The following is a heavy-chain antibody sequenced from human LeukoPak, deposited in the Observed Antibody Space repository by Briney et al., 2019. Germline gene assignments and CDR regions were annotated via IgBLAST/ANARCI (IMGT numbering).Heavy chain of an antibody. J-gene: IGHJ4*02. CDR3: ARLRGNYFPDY. CDR2: IYYSGNT. D-gene: IGHD4-11*01. Sequence: PSETLSLTCTVSGDSISGYYWTWLRQAPGKGLEWIGYIYYSGNTNYNPSLKSRLTISVDTSKNQFSLKLYSVTAADTAIYYCARLRGNYFPDYWGQGTLVTVSS. V-gene: IGHV4-59*01. CDR1: GDSISGYY.